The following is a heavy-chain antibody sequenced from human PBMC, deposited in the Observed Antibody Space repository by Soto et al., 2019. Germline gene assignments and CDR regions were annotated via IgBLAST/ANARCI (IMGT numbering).Heavy chain of an antibody. CDR2: IYWNDDK. D-gene: IGHD3-10*01. J-gene: IGHJ6*02. V-gene: IGHV2-5*01. CDR1: GFSLSTSGVG. Sequence: DSGPTLVNPTQTLTLTCTFSGFSLSTSGVGVGWIRQPPGKALEWLALIYWNDDKRYSPSLKSRLTITKDTSKNQVVLTMTTMDRVDTATYHCAQSDYYGSGSYPDYYGMDVWGQGTTVTVSS. CDR3: AQSDYYGSGSYPDYYGMDV.